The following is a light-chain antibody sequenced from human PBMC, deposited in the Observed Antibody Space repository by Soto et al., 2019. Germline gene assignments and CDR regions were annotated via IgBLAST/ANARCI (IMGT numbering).Light chain of an antibody. CDR1: SSDVGGYNY. J-gene: IGLJ1*01. V-gene: IGLV2-11*01. CDR3: CSYAGSYTYV. Sequence: QSALTQPRSVSGSPGQSVTISCTGTSSDVGGYNYVSWYQQHPGKAPKLIMYDVSKRPSGVPDRFSGSKSGKTASLTISGLQAEDEAEYYCCSYAGSYTYVFGTETKVTVL. CDR2: DVS.